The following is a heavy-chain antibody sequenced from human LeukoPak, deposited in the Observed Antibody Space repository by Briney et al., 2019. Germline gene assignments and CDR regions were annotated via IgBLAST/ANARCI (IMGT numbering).Heavy chain of an antibody. CDR2: IYHSGST. Sequence: GSLRLSCAASGFTFSSYWMSWVRQPPGKGLEWIGEIYHSGSTNYNPSLKSRVTISVDKSKNQFSLKLNSVTAADTAVYYCVGNGYYSLDNWGQGTLVTVSS. J-gene: IGHJ4*02. V-gene: IGHV4-4*02. CDR1: GFTFSSYW. CDR3: VGNGYYSLDN. D-gene: IGHD3-10*01.